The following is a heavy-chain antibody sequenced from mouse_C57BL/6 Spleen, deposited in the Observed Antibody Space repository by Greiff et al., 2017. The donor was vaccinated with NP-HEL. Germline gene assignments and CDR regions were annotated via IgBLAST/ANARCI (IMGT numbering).Heavy chain of an antibody. CDR3: ARYGNSEGDYAMDY. V-gene: IGHV1-63*01. J-gene: IGHJ4*01. D-gene: IGHD2-1*01. CDR1: GYTFTNYW. Sequence: VKLQESGAELVRPGTSVKMSCKASGYTFTNYWIGWAKQRPGHGLEWIGDIYPGGGYTNYNEKFKGKATLTADKSSSTAYRQFSSLTSEDSAIYYCARYGNSEGDYAMDYWGQGTSVTVSS. CDR2: IYPGGGYT.